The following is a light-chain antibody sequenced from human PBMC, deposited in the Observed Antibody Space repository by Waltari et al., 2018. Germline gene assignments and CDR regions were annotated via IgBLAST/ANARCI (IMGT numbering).Light chain of an antibody. Sequence: QSALTQPASVSGSPGQSITISCTGTSSDIGSYNYVSWYKQHPGKAPKLIIFDVTNRPAGVSNHFSGAKSGNTASLIISGLQGEDEADYYCSSYMDTTALELFGGGTSLTVL. CDR2: DVT. CDR1: SSDIGSYNY. J-gene: IGLJ2*01. CDR3: SSYMDTTALEL. V-gene: IGLV2-14*03.